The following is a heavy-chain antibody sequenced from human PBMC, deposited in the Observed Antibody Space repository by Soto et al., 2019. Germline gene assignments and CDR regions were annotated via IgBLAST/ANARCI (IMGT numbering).Heavy chain of an antibody. V-gene: IGHV3-23*01. CDR2: ISGSGGST. D-gene: IGHD6-6*01. CDR3: AKDMGSSPFSFDY. J-gene: IGHJ4*02. CDR1: GFTFSSYA. Sequence: GVSLRLSCAASGFTFSSYAMSWVRQAPGKGLEWVSAISGSGGSTYYADSVKGRFTISRDNSKNTLYLQMNSLRAEDTAVYYCAKDMGSSPFSFDYWGQGTLVTVSS.